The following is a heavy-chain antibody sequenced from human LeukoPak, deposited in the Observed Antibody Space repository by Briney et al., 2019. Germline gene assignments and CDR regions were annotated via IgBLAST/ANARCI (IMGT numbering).Heavy chain of an antibody. V-gene: IGHV3-66*01. J-gene: IGHJ4*02. CDR3: ARWGSTSCYDY. D-gene: IGHD2-2*01. CDR2: ISSGGAT. Sequence: PGGPLRLSCAASGFSVSSNYMSWVRQAPGKGLEWVSTISSGGATYYVDSVKGRFTVSKDNSKNTLYIQMGSLRADDMAVYYCARWGSTSCYDYWGQGTLVTVSS. CDR1: GFSVSSNY.